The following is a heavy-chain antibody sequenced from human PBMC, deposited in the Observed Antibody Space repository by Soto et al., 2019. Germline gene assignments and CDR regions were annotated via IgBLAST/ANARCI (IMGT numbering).Heavy chain of an antibody. Sequence: GASLKISCKGSGYRFTSCWIGWVRQMPGKGLEWMGIIYPGDSDTRYSPSFQGQVTISADKSISTAYLQWSSLKASDTAMYYCARHLDQYQLLPYMDVWGKGTTVTVSS. CDR2: IYPGDSDT. V-gene: IGHV5-51*01. CDR3: ARHLDQYQLLPYMDV. CDR1: GYRFTSCW. D-gene: IGHD2-2*01. J-gene: IGHJ6*03.